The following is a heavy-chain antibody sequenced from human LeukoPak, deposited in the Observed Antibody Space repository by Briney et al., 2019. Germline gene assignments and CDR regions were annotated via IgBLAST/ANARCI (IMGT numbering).Heavy chain of an antibody. CDR2: ISGSGGST. Sequence: PGGSLRLSCAASGFTFSSYAMSWVRQAPGKGLEWVSAISGSGGSTYYADSVKGRFTISRDNSKNTLYLQMNSLSAEDTAVYYCAENEGGSLQKRPVAAWFYYYYYMDVWGKGTTVTVSS. CDR1: GFTFSSYA. J-gene: IGHJ6*03. CDR3: AENEGGSLQKRPVAAWFYYYYYMDV. V-gene: IGHV3-23*01. D-gene: IGHD6-19*01.